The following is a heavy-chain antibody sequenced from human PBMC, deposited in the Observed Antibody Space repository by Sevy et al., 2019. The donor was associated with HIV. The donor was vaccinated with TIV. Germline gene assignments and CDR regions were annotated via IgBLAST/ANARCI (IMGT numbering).Heavy chain of an antibody. Sequence: ASVKVSCKVSGSTLTRLAMHWVRQAPGKGPEWMGSFDPEDGETIYSQKFQGRVTMTEDTSTDTGYMELSSLRSEDTAVYYCATTKDYYDSSGSPFDGWGQGTLVTVSS. CDR2: FDPEDGET. J-gene: IGHJ4*02. CDR1: GSTLTRLA. D-gene: IGHD3-22*01. CDR3: ATTKDYYDSSGSPFDG. V-gene: IGHV1-24*01.